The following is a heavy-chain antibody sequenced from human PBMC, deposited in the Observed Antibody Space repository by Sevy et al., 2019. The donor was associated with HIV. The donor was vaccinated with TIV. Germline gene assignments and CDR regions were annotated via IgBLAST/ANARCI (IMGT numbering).Heavy chain of an antibody. D-gene: IGHD3-22*01. CDR1: SGFTFSSYW. CDR3: ARGTYYYDSSGYYQDVFDV. Sequence: GGSLRLSCAASSGFTFSSYWMSWVRQAPGKGLEWVANIKQDGSVKHHVDSVRGRFTISRDNAKNSLYLQMNRLRVEDTAVYYCARGTYYYDSSGYYQDVFDVWGQGTMVTVS. CDR2: IKQDGSVK. J-gene: IGHJ3*01. V-gene: IGHV3-7*03.